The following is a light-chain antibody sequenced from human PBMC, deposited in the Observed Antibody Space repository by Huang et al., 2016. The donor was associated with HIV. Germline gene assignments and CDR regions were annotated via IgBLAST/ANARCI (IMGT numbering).Light chain of an antibody. V-gene: IGKV1-6*02. CDR3: LQDFTYPRT. CDR1: PDITND. Sequence: AIQLTQSPSSLSASFGDRVTITCRASPDITNDLGWDQQKPGKAPKLLISAASTLRSGVPSRFSGSGSGTDFTLTISSLQPEDFATYFCLQDFTYPRTFGQGTRVEI. J-gene: IGKJ1*01. CDR2: AAS.